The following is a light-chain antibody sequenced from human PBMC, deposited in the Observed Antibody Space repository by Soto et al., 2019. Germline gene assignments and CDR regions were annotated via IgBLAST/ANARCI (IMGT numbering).Light chain of an antibody. Sequence: DIQMTQSPSVMSASVGDRVTITCRASQGISRFLNWYQQKPGKAPKLLVYAASRLQSGVPSRFSGSGSGTDFTLTISSLQPEDFATYYCQQSDSTPRTFGQGTKVDIK. CDR2: AAS. CDR1: QGISRF. CDR3: QQSDSTPRT. V-gene: IGKV1-39*01. J-gene: IGKJ1*01.